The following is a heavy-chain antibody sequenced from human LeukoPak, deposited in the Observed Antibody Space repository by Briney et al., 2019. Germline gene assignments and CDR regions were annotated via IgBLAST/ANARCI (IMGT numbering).Heavy chain of an antibody. CDR3: ASDFWSGPLYYDSSGYSDY. D-gene: IGHD3-22*01. V-gene: IGHV3-23*01. CDR1: GFTFSSYA. J-gene: IGHJ4*02. Sequence: GGSLRLSCAPSGFTFSSYAMSWVRQAPGKGVEGVSTVSGGGGSTLYADSVKGRFTISRDNSKNTLYLQMNSLRAEDTAVHYCASDFWSGPLYYDSSGYSDYWGQGTLVTVSS. CDR2: VSGGGGST.